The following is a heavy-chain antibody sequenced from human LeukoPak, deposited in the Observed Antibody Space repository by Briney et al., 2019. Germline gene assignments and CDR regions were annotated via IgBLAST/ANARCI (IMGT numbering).Heavy chain of an antibody. Sequence: ASVKVSCKASGYTFTSYGISWVRQAPGQGLEWMGWISAYNGNTNYAQKFQGRVTITRNTSISTAYMELSSLRSEDTAVYYCARTYYDFWSGYFHRYYYYYMDVWGKGTTVTVSS. CDR3: ARTYYDFWSGYFHRYYYYYMDV. CDR2: ISAYNGNT. D-gene: IGHD3-3*01. CDR1: GYTFTSYG. J-gene: IGHJ6*03. V-gene: IGHV1-18*01.